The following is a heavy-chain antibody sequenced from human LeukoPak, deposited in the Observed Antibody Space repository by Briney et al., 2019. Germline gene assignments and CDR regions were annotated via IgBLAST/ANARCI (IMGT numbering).Heavy chain of an antibody. CDR2: INTNTGNP. CDR3: ARDPGDDFVVPGDP. J-gene: IGHJ5*02. Sequence: ASVKVSCKASGYAFIDYAINWVRQAPGQGLEWMGWINTNTGNPTYAQGFTGRFVFSLDTSVSTTYLQISSLKAEDTAVYYCARDPGDDFVVPGDPWGQGTLVTVSS. CDR1: GYAFIDYA. D-gene: IGHD2-2*01. V-gene: IGHV7-4-1*02.